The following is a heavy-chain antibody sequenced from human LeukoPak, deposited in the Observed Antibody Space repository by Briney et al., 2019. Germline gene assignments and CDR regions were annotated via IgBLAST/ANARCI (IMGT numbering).Heavy chain of an antibody. D-gene: IGHD6-25*01. CDR1: GFTFSDYW. V-gene: IGHV3-7*01. CDR3: ARDVAADDI. J-gene: IGHJ3*02. CDR2: IKQDGSEK. Sequence: GGSLRLSCVASGFTFSDYWMSWVRQAPGKGLEWVANIKQDGSEKYYVDSVKGRFTISRDNAKKSLYLQMNSLRGEDTAMYYCARDVAADDIWGQGKMVTVSS.